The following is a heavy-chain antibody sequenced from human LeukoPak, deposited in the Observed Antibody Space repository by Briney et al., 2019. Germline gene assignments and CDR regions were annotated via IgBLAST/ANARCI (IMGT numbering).Heavy chain of an antibody. CDR3: ARDGGSSSYYYYYMDV. Sequence: PSETLSLTCTVSGGSISSYYWSWIRQPAGKGLEWIGRIYTSGSTNYNPSLKSRVTMSVDTSKNQFSLKLSSVTAADTAVYYCARDGGSSSYYYYYMDVWGKGTTVTVSS. CDR1: GGSISSYY. V-gene: IGHV4-4*07. D-gene: IGHD6-13*01. CDR2: IYTSGST. J-gene: IGHJ6*03.